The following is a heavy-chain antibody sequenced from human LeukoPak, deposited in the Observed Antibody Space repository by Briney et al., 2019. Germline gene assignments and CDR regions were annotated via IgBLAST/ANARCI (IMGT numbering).Heavy chain of an antibody. CDR2: MNQDGSET. V-gene: IGHV3-7*04. CDR3: ARDRRTGYYGGYVY. D-gene: IGHD3/OR15-3a*01. CDR1: GFTFSGYW. J-gene: IGHJ4*02. Sequence: GGSLRLSCAASGFTFSGYWMAWVRQAPGKGLEWVANMNQDGSETHYVDSVKGRFTISRDNAKKSVYLQMNNLRAEDTAVYYCARDRRTGYYGGYVYWGQGTLVTVSS.